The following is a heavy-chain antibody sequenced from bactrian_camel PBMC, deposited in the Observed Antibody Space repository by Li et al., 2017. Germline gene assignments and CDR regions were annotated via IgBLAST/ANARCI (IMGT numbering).Heavy chain of an antibody. Sequence: VQLVESGGTLVQPGGSLRLSCAASGFRFTNYDMTWVHQIPGKGLEWVSGIDTGGGNTYYADSVKGRFTISRDNAKNTQYLQMNSLKPEDAAVYYCVRGMTYGGSRYAVDFGYWGQGTQVTVS. V-gene: IGHV3S40*01. D-gene: IGHD6*01. J-gene: IGHJ6*01. CDR3: VRGMTYGGSRYAVDFGY. CDR1: GFRFTNYD. CDR2: IDTGGGNT.